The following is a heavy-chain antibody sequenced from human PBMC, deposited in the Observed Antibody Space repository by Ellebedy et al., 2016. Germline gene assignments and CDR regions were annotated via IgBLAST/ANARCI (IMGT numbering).Heavy chain of an antibody. Sequence: ASVKVSCKASGGTFSSYAINWVRQAPGQGLQWLGGIIPIFGTANYAQKFQGRVTITADDSTSTVYMELSSLRSEDTAVYYCARVGSLQQLASWGQGTLVTVSS. CDR1: GGTFSSYA. CDR2: IIPIFGTA. CDR3: ARVGSLQQLAS. D-gene: IGHD6-13*01. J-gene: IGHJ5*02. V-gene: IGHV1-69*13.